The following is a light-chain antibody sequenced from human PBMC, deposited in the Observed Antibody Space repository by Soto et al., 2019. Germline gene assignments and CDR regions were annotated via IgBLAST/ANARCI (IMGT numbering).Light chain of an antibody. CDR1: QSVSSY. J-gene: IGKJ1*01. CDR2: DAS. CDR3: QQRYSWPLT. V-gene: IGKV3-11*01. Sequence: EIVLTQSPSTLSLSPGERGTLSCRASQSVSSYLAWYQQKFVQAPRLLIYDASNRATGIPARFSGGGSATDFTLTISSLEPEDFAIYYCQQRYSWPLTFGQGTRGDIK.